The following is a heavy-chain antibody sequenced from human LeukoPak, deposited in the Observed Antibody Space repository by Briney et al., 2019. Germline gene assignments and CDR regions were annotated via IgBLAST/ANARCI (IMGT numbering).Heavy chain of an antibody. CDR3: ARHYYDSSGYYRPY. D-gene: IGHD3-22*01. V-gene: IGHV4-39*01. CDR2: IYYSGST. Sequence: SETLSLTCTVSGGSISSSSYYWGWIRQPPGKGLEWIGSIYYSGSTYYNPSLKSRVTISVDTSKNQFSLKLSSVTAADTAVYYCARHYYDSSGYYRPYWGQGTLVTVPS. J-gene: IGHJ4*02. CDR1: GGSISSSSYY.